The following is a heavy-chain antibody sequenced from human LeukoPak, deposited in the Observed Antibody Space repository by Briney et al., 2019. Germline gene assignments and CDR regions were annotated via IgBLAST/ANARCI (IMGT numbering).Heavy chain of an antibody. J-gene: IGHJ3*02. CDR1: GGSISSYY. Sequence: SVTLSLTCTVSGGSISSYYWSWIRQPPGKGLKWIGYIYYSGSTNYNPSLKSRVTISVDTSKNQFSLKLSSVTAADTAVYYCARDKGLHAFDIWGQGTMVTVSS. D-gene: IGHD4-11*01. CDR2: IYYSGST. CDR3: ARDKGLHAFDI. V-gene: IGHV4-59*01.